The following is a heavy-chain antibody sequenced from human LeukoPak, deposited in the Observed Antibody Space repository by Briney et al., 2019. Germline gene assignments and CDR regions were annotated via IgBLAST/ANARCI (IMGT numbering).Heavy chain of an antibody. CDR1: GDSFSSGNYY. Sequence: SGTLSLTCTVSGDSFSSGNYYLSWIRQPPGKGLDWITYMSPSGTTKYNPSLKSRVTISVDKSKNQFSLKLSSVTAADTAVYYCARTTGLDAFDIWGQGTMVTVSS. V-gene: IGHV4-61*01. J-gene: IGHJ3*02. CDR3: ARTTGLDAFDI. D-gene: IGHD1-1*01. CDR2: MSPSGTT.